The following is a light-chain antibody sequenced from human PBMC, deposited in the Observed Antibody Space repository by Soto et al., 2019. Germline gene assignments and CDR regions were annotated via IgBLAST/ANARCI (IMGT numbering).Light chain of an antibody. Sequence: EIVMTQSPATLSVSPGERATLSCRASQSVSSNLAWYQQKPGQAPRLLIYGASTRTTGIPARFSGSGSGTEFTLTNSSLLSEDFAVDYCQQYNNWPPWTFGKGTKVEVK. CDR1: QSVSSN. V-gene: IGKV3-15*01. CDR2: GAS. CDR3: QQYNNWPPWT. J-gene: IGKJ1*01.